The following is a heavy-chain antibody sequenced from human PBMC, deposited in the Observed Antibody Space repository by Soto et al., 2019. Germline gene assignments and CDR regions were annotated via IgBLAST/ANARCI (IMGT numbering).Heavy chain of an antibody. J-gene: IGHJ6*02. V-gene: IGHV1-18*01. CDR1: GYTFTSYG. CDR3: AREGGLERRYYYYYYGMDV. Sequence: QVQLVQSGAEVKKPGASVKVSCKASGYTFTSYGISWVRQAPGQGLEWMGWISAYNGNTNYAQKLQGRATMTTDTSTSTAYMELTSRRSDDTAVYYWAREGGLERRYYYYYYGMDVWGQGTTVTVSS. CDR2: ISAYNGNT. D-gene: IGHD3-16*01.